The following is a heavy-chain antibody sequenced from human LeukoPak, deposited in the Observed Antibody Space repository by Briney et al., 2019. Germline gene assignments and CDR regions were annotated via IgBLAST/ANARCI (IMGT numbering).Heavy chain of an antibody. V-gene: IGHV3-48*03. CDR1: GFTFSSYE. CDR2: ISSSGSTI. Sequence: GGSLRLSCAASGFTFSSYEMNWVRQAPGKGLEWVPYISSSGSTIYYADSVKGRFTISRDNAKSSLYLQMNSLRAEDTAVYYCATEDHDYGDYGYFQHWGQGTLVTVSS. D-gene: IGHD4-17*01. J-gene: IGHJ1*01. CDR3: ATEDHDYGDYGYFQH.